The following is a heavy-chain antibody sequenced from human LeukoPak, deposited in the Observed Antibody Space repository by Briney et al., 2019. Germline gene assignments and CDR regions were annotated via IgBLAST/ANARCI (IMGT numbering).Heavy chain of an antibody. D-gene: IGHD2-15*01. Sequence: SGTLSLTCAVSGGSISSSNWWSWVRQPPGKGLEWIGEIYHSGSTNYNPSLKSRVTISVDKSKNQFSLQLNSVTPEDTAVYYCARLFWAGGMRMDVWGQGTTVTVSS. CDR3: ARLFWAGGMRMDV. CDR1: GGSISSSNW. V-gene: IGHV4-4*02. CDR2: IYHSGST. J-gene: IGHJ6*02.